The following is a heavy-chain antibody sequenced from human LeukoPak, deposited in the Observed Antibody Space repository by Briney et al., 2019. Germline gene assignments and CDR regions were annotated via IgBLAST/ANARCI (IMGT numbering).Heavy chain of an antibody. D-gene: IGHD1-14*01. Sequence: GGSLRLSGAASGFTFSSYRMNWVRQAPGKGLEWVSSISSSSSYIYYADSVKGRFTISRDNAKNSLYLQMNSLRAEDTAVYYCARDFLLEPTGADAFDIWGQGTMVTVSS. CDR3: ARDFLLEPTGADAFDI. V-gene: IGHV3-21*01. CDR1: GFTFSSYR. CDR2: ISSSSSYI. J-gene: IGHJ3*02.